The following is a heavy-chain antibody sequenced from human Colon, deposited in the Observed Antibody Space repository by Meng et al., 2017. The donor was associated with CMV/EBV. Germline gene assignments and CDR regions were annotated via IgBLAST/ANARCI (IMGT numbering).Heavy chain of an antibody. D-gene: IGHD1-1*01. CDR1: GYTFTGYY. CDR3: ARGPPRGYNWNDGLDWFDP. V-gene: IGHV1-2*02. Sequence: GESLKISCKASGYTFTGYYMHWVRQAPGQGLEWLGWINPNSGGTNYAQKFQGRVTMTRDTSITTAYMELSRLRSDDTAVFYCARGPPRGYNWNDGLDWFDPWGQGTLVTVSS. CDR2: INPNSGGT. J-gene: IGHJ5*02.